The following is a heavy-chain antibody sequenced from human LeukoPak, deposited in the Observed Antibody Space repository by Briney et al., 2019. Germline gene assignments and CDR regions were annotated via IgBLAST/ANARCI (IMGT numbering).Heavy chain of an antibody. J-gene: IGHJ6*02. CDR2: IYYSGST. D-gene: IGHD4/OR15-4a*01. CDR1: GGFVSSNY. V-gene: IGHV4-59*02. CDR3: ARGGARLYGMDV. Sequence: SETLSLTCTVSGGFVSSNYWSWIRQPPGKGLEWIGYIYYSGSTNYNPSLKSRVTISEDTSKNQFSLKLSSVTAADTAVYYCARGGARLYGMDVWGQGTTVTVSS.